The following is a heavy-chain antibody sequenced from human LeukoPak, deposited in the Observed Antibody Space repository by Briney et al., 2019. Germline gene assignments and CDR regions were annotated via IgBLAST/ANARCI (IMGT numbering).Heavy chain of an antibody. J-gene: IGHJ3*02. CDR1: GFTFSRYS. D-gene: IGHD1-26*01. Sequence: PGGSLRLSCAASGFTFSRYSMNWVRQAPGKGLEWVSSISSSSSYTYYADSVKGRFTMSRDNARSSLYLQMNSLRAEDTAVYYCARPKYSGAYNDASDIWGQGTMVTVSS. V-gene: IGHV3-21*01. CDR2: ISSSSSYT. CDR3: ARPKYSGAYNDASDI.